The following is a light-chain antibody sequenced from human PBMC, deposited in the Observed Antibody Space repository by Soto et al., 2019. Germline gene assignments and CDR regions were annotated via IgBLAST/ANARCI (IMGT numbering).Light chain of an antibody. CDR3: QQYDNWPWT. Sequence: LTQSPGTLALSPGEGATLSCRASQSLSGRYLAWYQQKPGQAPRLLIHGASTRAPGFPARFSGSGSGTDFTLTISSLQSEDFAVYYCQQYDNWPWTFGQGTKVDIK. V-gene: IGKV3-15*01. J-gene: IGKJ1*01. CDR2: GAS. CDR1: QSLSGRY.